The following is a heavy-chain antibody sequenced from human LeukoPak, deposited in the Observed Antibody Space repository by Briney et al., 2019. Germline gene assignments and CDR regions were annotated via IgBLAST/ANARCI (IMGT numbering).Heavy chain of an antibody. J-gene: IGHJ3*02. CDR1: GGSISSSNYY. Sequence: KPSETLSLTCTVSGGSISSSNYYWSWIRQPPGQGLEWIGSIFYSGSTYYNPFLESRVTISVDTSKKQFSLRLSSVTAADTAVYYCARHTDWADAFDIWGQGTMVTVSS. V-gene: IGHV4-39*01. CDR2: IFYSGST. CDR3: ARHTDWADAFDI. D-gene: IGHD3-9*01.